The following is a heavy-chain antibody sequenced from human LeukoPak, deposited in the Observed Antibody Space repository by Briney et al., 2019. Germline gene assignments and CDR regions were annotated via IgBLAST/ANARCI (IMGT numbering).Heavy chain of an antibody. V-gene: IGHV3-30*03. D-gene: IGHD5-18*01. CDR2: ISYDGSNK. CDR1: GFTFSSYG. Sequence: GGSLRLSCAASGFTFSSYGMHWVRQAPGKGLEWVAVISYDGSNKYYADSVKGRFTISRDNAKNSLYLQMNSLRAEDTAVYYCARGEAYSYGSSPFDYWGQGTLVTVSS. J-gene: IGHJ4*02. CDR3: ARGEAYSYGSSPFDY.